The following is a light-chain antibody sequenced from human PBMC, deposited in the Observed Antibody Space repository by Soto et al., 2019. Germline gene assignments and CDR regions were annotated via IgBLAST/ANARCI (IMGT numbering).Light chain of an antibody. CDR1: HGIRND. Sequence: AIQMTQCPSSLSASVGDRVTITCLSTHGIRNDLDCYQHKPGKAPKLLIYAASSLQSGGPSRFSGSGSVTDFTLTISSLQPEDFATYYCLQDYNYPQTFGQGTKVDIK. V-gene: IGKV1-6*01. J-gene: IGKJ1*01. CDR2: AAS. CDR3: LQDYNYPQT.